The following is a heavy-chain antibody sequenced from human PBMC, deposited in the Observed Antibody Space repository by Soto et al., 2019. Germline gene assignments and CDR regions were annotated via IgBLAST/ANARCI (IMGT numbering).Heavy chain of an antibody. CDR2: IFQSGST. D-gene: IGHD3-3*01. V-gene: IGHV4-4*02. J-gene: IGHJ5*02. CDR3: AAGSWSGYYNWLDP. CDR1: GGSISSSNW. Sequence: QVQLQESGPGLVKPSGTLSLTCAVSGGSISSSNWWSWVRQPPGKGLEWIGEIFQSGSTNYNPSLRSRVTISIDRSKNQFSLSLSSVTAADTAVYYCAAGSWSGYYNWLDPWGQGTLVTVSS.